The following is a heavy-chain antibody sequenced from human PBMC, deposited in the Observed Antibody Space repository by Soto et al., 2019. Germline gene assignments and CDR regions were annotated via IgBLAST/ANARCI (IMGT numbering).Heavy chain of an antibody. CDR1: GGTFSSYT. CDR3: ARADRVSGWYNV. CDR2: IIPILGIA. Sequence: QVQLVQSGAEVKKPGSSVKVSCKASGGTFSSYTISWVRQAPGQGLEWMGRIIPILGIANYAQKFQGRVTITADKSTSTAYMELSSLRSEDTAVYYCARADRVSGWYNVWGQGTTVTVSS. D-gene: IGHD6-19*01. V-gene: IGHV1-69*02. J-gene: IGHJ6*02.